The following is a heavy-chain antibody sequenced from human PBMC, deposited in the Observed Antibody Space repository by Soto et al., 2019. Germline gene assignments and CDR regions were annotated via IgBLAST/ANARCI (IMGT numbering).Heavy chain of an antibody. D-gene: IGHD2-15*01. CDR1: GFTFNNNW. Sequence: EVQLVESGGGLVQPGGSLRLSCAASGFTFNNNWMAWVRQAPGKGLEWMANINQDGSDKYYVDSVKGRFTISRDNTKNTLYLQLNSLRGEDKAVYYCCRRSGSFDSWGQGTLVTLSS. V-gene: IGHV3-7*01. CDR2: INQDGSDK. J-gene: IGHJ4*01. CDR3: CRRSGSFDS.